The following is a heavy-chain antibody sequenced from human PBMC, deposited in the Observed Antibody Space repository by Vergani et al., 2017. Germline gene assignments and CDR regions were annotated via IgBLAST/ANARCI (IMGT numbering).Heavy chain of an antibody. D-gene: IGHD5-12*01. Sequence: EVQLVESGGGLIHHGGSLRLSCEGSGFSFSGYWMHWVRQSPEKGLVWVSRIKSDGSITNYADSVKGRFTISRDNAKNTLYLEMNSLRGDDTAIYYCVRARCSGPCFMSNRFDSWGQGTLVTVSS. CDR1: GFSFSGYW. J-gene: IGHJ5*01. CDR2: IKSDGSIT. V-gene: IGHV3-74*01. CDR3: VRARCSGPCFMSNRFDS.